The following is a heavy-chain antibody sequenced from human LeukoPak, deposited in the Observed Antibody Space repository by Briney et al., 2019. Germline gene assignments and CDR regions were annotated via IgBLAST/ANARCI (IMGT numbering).Heavy chain of an antibody. V-gene: IGHV4-34*01. CDR1: GGSFSGYY. Sequence: KTSETLSLTCAVYGGSFSGYYWSWIRQPPGKGLEWIGEINHSGSTNYNPSFKSRVTISVDTSKNQFSLKLSSVTAADTAVYYCARVEAIIAVAGTNEYYFDYWGQGTLVTVSS. J-gene: IGHJ4*02. D-gene: IGHD6-19*01. CDR3: ARVEAIIAVAGTNEYYFDY. CDR2: INHSGST.